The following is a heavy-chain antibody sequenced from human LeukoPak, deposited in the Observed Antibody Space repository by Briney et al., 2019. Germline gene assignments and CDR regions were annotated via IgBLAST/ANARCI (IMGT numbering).Heavy chain of an antibody. CDR3: AKDTSTHMEPPDWFDS. D-gene: IGHD1-1*01. CDR2: INPDSGGT. V-gene: IGHV1-2*02. J-gene: IGHJ5*01. Sequence: GASVKVSCKASGYSFSDYYMHWVRQAPGQGLEWMGWINPDSGGTHYAQKFQGRVTLTRDTSLSTAYMELSRLRSDDTAVYYCAKDTSTHMEPPDWFDSWGQGTLVTVSS. CDR1: GYSFSDYY.